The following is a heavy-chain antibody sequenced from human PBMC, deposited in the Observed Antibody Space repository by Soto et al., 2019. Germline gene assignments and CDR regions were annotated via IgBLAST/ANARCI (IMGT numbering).Heavy chain of an antibody. J-gene: IGHJ4*02. V-gene: IGHV1-46*01. Sequence: QVQLVQSGAEVKKPGASVKVSCKASGYTFTSYYMHWVRQAPGQGLEWMGIINPSGGSTSYAQKSRGRVTLTRNTSTRTVTMELSSLGPEDTAVFYLATIWGSSGLFYWGQETLVPFSS. CDR2: INPSGGST. D-gene: IGHD3-16*01. CDR3: ATIWGSSGLFY. CDR1: GYTFTSYY.